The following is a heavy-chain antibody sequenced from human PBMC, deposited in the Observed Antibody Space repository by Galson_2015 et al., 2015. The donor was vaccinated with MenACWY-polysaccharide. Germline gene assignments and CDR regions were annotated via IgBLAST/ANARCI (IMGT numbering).Heavy chain of an antibody. CDR2: IRTRANGYAT. CDR1: GFTFSGST. CDR3: SRLELRWFGESDQGMDV. J-gene: IGHJ6*02. V-gene: IGHV3-73*01. D-gene: IGHD3-10*01. Sequence: SLRLSCAASGFTFSGSTFYWVRQASGRGLEWVGRIRTRANGYATTYAASMEGRFTISRDDSKNTAYLQMNSLKVEDTAVYYCSRLELRWFGESDQGMDVWGQGTTVTVSS.